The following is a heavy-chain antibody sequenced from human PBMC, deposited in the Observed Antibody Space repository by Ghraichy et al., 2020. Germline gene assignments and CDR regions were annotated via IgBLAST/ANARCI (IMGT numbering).Heavy chain of an antibody. CDR3: AKGFTYFDY. V-gene: IGHV3-23*01. CDR1: GFIFKNYA. J-gene: IGHJ4*02. D-gene: IGHD3-10*01. Sequence: GGSLRLSCAASGFIFKNYAMSWVRQAPGKGLEWVSAISGGPDNIYYADSVKGRFTISRDNSNHTVYLQMSGLRAEDTAVYYCAKGFTYFDYWGRGSLVTVSS. CDR2: ISGGPDNI.